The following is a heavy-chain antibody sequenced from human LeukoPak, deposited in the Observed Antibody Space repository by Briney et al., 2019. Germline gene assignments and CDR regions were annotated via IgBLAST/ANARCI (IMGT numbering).Heavy chain of an antibody. D-gene: IGHD1-26*01. CDR1: GFTFNYYE. V-gene: IGHV3-48*03. CDR3: ARDVIVGARGVYDYYGLDV. J-gene: IGHJ6*02. Sequence: GGSLRLSCAASGFTFNYYEMHWVRQAPEKGLDWVSYISGSGTTIYYADSVKGRFTISRDNAKNSLYLQMNTLRAEDTAVYYCARDVIVGARGVYDYYGLDVWGQGTTVTVSS. CDR2: ISGSGTTI.